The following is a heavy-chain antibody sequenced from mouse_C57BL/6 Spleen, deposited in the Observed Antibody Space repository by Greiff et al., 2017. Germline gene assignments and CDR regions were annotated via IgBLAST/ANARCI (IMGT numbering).Heavy chain of an antibody. J-gene: IGHJ2*01. CDR2: IDPSDSYT. Sequence: QVQLQQPGAELVMPGASVKLSCKASGYTFTSYWMHWVKQRPGQGLEWIGEIDPSDSYTNYNQKFKGKSTLTVDKSSSTSYMQLSSLTSEDSAVYYSARSKGATAYYFDYWGQGTTLTVSS. D-gene: IGHD1-2*01. V-gene: IGHV1-69*01. CDR1: GYTFTSYW. CDR3: ARSKGATAYYFDY.